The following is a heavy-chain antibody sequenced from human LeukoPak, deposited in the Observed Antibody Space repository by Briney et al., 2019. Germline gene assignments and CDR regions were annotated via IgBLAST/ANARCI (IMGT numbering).Heavy chain of an antibody. Sequence: ASVKVSCKASGYTFTSYAMHWVRQAPGQRLEWMGWINAGNGNTKYSQKFQGRVTITRDTSASTAYMELRSLRSDDTAVYYCAREDDYVWGSYRSFDYWGQGTLVTVSS. J-gene: IGHJ4*02. D-gene: IGHD3-16*02. V-gene: IGHV1-3*01. CDR2: INAGNGNT. CDR3: AREDDYVWGSYRSFDY. CDR1: GYTFTSYA.